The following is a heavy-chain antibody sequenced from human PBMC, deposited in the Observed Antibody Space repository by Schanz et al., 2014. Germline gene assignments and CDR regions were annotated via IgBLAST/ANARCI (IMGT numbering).Heavy chain of an antibody. CDR1: GFGFDDYA. CDR2: MSGSGSTA. J-gene: IGHJ5*01. V-gene: IGHV3-23*04. Sequence: EVQLVESGGGVVRPGGSLRLSCAASGFGFDDYAMSWVRQAPGKGLEWVSGMSGSGSTADYADSVKGRFTISRDNSRKTLYLQMNSLRADDTAVYYCAKDLYNYGIFDSWGQGTLXTVSS. CDR3: AKDLYNYGIFDS. D-gene: IGHD3-16*01.